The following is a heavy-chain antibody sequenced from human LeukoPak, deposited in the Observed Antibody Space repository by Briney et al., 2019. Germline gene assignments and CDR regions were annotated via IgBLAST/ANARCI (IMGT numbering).Heavy chain of an antibody. CDR3: ARQGGTYGDFAAGY. CDR1: GGSISSSSYY. J-gene: IGHJ4*02. CDR2: IYYSGST. Sequence: SETLSHTCTVSGGSISSSSYYWGWIRQPPGKGLEWIGSIYYSGSTYYNPSLKSRVTISVDTSKNQFSLKLSSVTAADTAVYYCARQGGTYGDFAAGYWGQGTLVTVSS. D-gene: IGHD4-17*01. V-gene: IGHV4-39*01.